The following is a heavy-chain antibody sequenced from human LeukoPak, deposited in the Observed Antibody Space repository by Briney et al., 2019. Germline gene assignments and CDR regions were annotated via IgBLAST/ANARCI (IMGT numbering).Heavy chain of an antibody. D-gene: IGHD3-22*01. CDR1: GFTASSNY. Sequence: TGGSLRLSCAASGFTASSNYMSWVRQAPGKGLEWVSVIYSGGSTYYADSVKGRFTISRDNSKNTLYLQMNSLRAEDTAVYYCARLSYYYDSSGYYYFDYWGQGTLVTVSS. CDR3: ARLSYYYDSSGYYYFDY. J-gene: IGHJ4*02. CDR2: IYSGGST. V-gene: IGHV3-53*01.